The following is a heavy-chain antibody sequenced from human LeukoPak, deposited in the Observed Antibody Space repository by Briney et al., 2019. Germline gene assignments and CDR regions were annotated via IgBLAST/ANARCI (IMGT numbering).Heavy chain of an antibody. V-gene: IGHV3-53*01. D-gene: IGHD5-18*01. CDR1: GFTVSSSY. J-gene: IGHJ4*02. CDR2: IYSGGSA. Sequence: GGSLRLSCAASGFTVSSSYMSWVRPAPGKGLEWVSLIYSGGSAYYAACVKGRFTISRDNSKNTLYLQMNSPRPADTAVYYCAKGYNYAYEYWGQGTLVTVSS. CDR3: AKGYNYAYEY.